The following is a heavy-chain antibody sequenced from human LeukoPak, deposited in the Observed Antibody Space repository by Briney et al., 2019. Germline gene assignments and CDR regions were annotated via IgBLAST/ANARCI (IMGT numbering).Heavy chain of an antibody. CDR3: ARDRGYSTFDY. CDR2: IKEDGSEI. Sequence: GGSLRLSCEASGFTSSTYWMNWVRQVPGKGLDWVANIKEDGSEINYVDSVKGRFTISRDNAKNSLYLQMNSLRVDDTAVYYCARDRGYSTFDYWGQGTLVTVSS. CDR1: GFTSSTYW. D-gene: IGHD4-23*01. V-gene: IGHV3-7*01. J-gene: IGHJ4*02.